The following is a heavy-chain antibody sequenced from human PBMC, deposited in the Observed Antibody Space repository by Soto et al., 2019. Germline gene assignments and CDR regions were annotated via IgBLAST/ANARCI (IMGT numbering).Heavy chain of an antibody. CDR2: IYWNDDS. CDR1: GFSLTTGGAG. Sequence: SCPTLVNPTQTLTLTCTFSGFSLTTGGAGVGWIRQPPGKALEWLALIYWNDDSRYSPSLKSRLTITKDTSKNQVVLRMTNMDPVDTATYYCAHRGYGNYPRDNWFDPWGQGILVTVSS. J-gene: IGHJ5*02. V-gene: IGHV2-5*01. D-gene: IGHD4-17*01. CDR3: AHRGYGNYPRDNWFDP.